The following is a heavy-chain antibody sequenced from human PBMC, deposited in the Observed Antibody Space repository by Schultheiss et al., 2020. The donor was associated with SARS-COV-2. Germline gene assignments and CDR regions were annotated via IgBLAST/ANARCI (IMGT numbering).Heavy chain of an antibody. CDR1: GYSISSSYY. V-gene: IGHV4-38-2*01. J-gene: IGHJ1*01. Sequence: SQTLSLTCAVSGYSISSSYYWSWIRQPPGKGLEWIGYIYYSGSTYYNPSLKSRVTISVDTSKNQFSLKLSSVTAADTAVYYCARGSYSSSWYWYFQHWGQGTLVTVSS. CDR3: ARGSYSSSWYWYFQH. CDR2: IYYSGST. D-gene: IGHD6-13*01.